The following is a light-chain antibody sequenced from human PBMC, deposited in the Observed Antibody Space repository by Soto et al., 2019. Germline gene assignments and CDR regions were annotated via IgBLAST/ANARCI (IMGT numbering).Light chain of an antibody. CDR2: DAS. V-gene: IGKV3-11*01. Sequence: EIVLSQSPATLSLSPGERATLSCRASQSVSSYLAWYQQKPGQAPRLLIYDASNRATGIPARFSGSGSGTAFTLTISSLEPEDFAVYYCQHRSSWPWTFGQGTKVEIK. CDR1: QSVSSY. J-gene: IGKJ1*01. CDR3: QHRSSWPWT.